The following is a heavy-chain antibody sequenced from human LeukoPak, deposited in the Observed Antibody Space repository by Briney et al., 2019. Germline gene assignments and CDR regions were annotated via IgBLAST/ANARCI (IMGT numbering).Heavy chain of an antibody. CDR1: GFTFSSYG. CDR3: TKARQPGIALAGTGGGIDY. CDR2: IRYDGSNK. Sequence: GGSLRLSCAASGFTFSSYGMHWVRQAPGKGLEWVAFIRYDGSNKYYADSVKGRFTISRDNSKNTLYLQMNSLRAEDSAVYYCTKARQPGIALAGTGGGIDYWGQGTLVTVSS. J-gene: IGHJ4*02. V-gene: IGHV3-30*02. D-gene: IGHD6-19*01.